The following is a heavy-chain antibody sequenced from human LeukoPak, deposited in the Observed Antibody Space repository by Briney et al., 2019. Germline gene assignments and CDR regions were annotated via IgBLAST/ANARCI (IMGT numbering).Heavy chain of an antibody. V-gene: IGHV4-39*07. CDR2: IYYSGST. CDR1: GGSISSSSYY. Sequence: SETLSLTCTVSGGSISSSSYYWGWIRQPPGKGLEWIGSIYYSGSTYYNPSLKSRVTISVDTSKNQFSLKLSSVTAADTAVYYCARQGISGSYLPHDNWGQGTLVTVSS. CDR3: ARQGISGSYLPHDN. D-gene: IGHD3-10*01. J-gene: IGHJ4*02.